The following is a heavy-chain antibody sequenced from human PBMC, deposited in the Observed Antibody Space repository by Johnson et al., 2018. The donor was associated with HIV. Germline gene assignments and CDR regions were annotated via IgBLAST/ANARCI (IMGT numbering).Heavy chain of an antibody. J-gene: IGHJ3*02. D-gene: IGHD6-6*01. CDR2: ISYDGSNE. Sequence: QVQLVESGGGVVQPGRSLRLSCAASGFTFSSYPMHWVRQAPGKGLEWVAVISYDGSNEYYADSVKGRFTISRDNSKNTLFLQMNTLRAEDTAVYYCARDYDLAARPVAFDIWGQGTMVTVSS. V-gene: IGHV3-30-3*01. CDR3: ARDYDLAARPVAFDI. CDR1: GFTFSSYP.